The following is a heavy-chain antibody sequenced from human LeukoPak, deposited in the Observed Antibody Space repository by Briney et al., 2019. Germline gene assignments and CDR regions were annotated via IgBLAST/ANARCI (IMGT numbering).Heavy chain of an antibody. CDR1: GFTFDDYA. D-gene: IGHD6-13*01. V-gene: IGHV3-9*01. J-gene: IGHJ3*02. Sequence: PGGSLRLSCAASGFTFDDYAMHWVRHAPGKGLEWVSGISWNSGSIGYADSVKGRFTISRDNAKNSLYLQMNSLRAEDTALYYCAKTYSSSWYGFNDAFDIWGQGTMVTVSS. CDR2: ISWNSGSI. CDR3: AKTYSSSWYGFNDAFDI.